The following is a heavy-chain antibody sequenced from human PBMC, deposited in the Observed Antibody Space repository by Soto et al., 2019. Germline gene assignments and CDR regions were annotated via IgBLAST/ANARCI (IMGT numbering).Heavy chain of an antibody. CDR2: INHSGST. Sequence: QVQLQQWGAGLLKPSETLSLTCAVYGGSFSGYYWSWIRQPPGKGLEWIGEINHSGSTNYNPSLKSRVTIEVDTSNNQFALKLSSVTAADTAVYYCARGKGADYWGQGTLVTVSS. D-gene: IGHD1-26*01. J-gene: IGHJ4*02. V-gene: IGHV4-34*01. CDR3: ARGKGADY. CDR1: GGSFSGYY.